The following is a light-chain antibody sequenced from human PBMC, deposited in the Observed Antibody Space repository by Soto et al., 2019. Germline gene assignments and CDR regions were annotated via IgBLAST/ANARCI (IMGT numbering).Light chain of an antibody. V-gene: IGKV3-15*01. Sequence: EIVMTQSPATLCVSLGERATLSCRASESVSSNLAWYQQKPGQAPRLLIYGASTRATGIPARFSGSGSGTEFTLTISSQDSADFAVYYCQQYNNWPLTFGGGTKMEI. CDR2: GAS. CDR3: QQYNNWPLT. CDR1: ESVSSN. J-gene: IGKJ4*01.